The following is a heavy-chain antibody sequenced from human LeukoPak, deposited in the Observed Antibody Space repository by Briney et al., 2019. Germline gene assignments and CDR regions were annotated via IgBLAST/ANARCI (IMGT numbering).Heavy chain of an antibody. V-gene: IGHV1-2*02. J-gene: IGHJ5*02. Sequence: ASVKVSCKASGYTFTGYYMHWVRQAPGQGLEWMGWINPNSGGTNYAQKFQGRVTMTRDTSISTAYMELSRLRSDDTAVYYCARLAEVVPAAMWWFDPWGQGTLVTVSS. CDR2: INPNSGGT. CDR3: ARLAEVVPAAMWWFDP. D-gene: IGHD2-2*01. CDR1: GYTFTGYY.